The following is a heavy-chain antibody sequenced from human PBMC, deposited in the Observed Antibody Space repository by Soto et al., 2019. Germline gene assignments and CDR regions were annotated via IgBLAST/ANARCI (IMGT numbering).Heavy chain of an antibody. D-gene: IGHD2-21*01. CDR3: ASARHIGP. Sequence: PGGSLRLSCAASGFTFGNYWMSWVRQAPGKGPEWVANIKQDGSERNYVHSVKGRFTISRDNAENSLYLQMNSLRVEDTGVYYCASARHIGPWGQGTLVTVSS. CDR1: GFTFGNYW. J-gene: IGHJ5*02. CDR2: IKQDGSER. V-gene: IGHV3-7*01.